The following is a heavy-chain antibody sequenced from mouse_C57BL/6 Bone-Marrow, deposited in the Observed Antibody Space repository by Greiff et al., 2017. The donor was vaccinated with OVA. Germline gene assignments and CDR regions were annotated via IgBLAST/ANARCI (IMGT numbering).Heavy chain of an antibody. V-gene: IGHV5-16*01. D-gene: IGHD2-10*02. CDR3: ARYDYYAMDY. CDR2: INYDGSST. CDR1: GFTFSDYY. Sequence: DVHLVESEGGLVQPGSSMKLSCTASGFTFSDYYMAWVRQVPEKGLEWVANINYDGSSTYYLDSLKSRFIISRDNAKNILYLQMSSLKSEDTATYYCARYDYYAMDYWGQGTSVTVSS. J-gene: IGHJ4*01.